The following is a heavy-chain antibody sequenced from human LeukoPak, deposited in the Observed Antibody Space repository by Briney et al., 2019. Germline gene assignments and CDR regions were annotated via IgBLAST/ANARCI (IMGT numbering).Heavy chain of an antibody. J-gene: IGHJ5*02. Sequence: GGSLRLSCAASGFTVSSYDKQWVRQVTGKGLEWVSAIGTAGDTYYPGSVKGRFTISRENAKNSLYLQMNSLRAEDTAVYYCARAIGTMVRGTIWFDPWGQGTLVTVSS. CDR1: GFTVSSYD. CDR2: IGTAGDT. D-gene: IGHD3-10*01. V-gene: IGHV3-13*01. CDR3: ARAIGTMVRGTIWFDP.